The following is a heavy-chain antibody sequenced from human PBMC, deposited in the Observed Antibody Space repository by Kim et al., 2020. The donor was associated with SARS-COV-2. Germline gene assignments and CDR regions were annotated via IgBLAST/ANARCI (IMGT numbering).Heavy chain of an antibody. CDR2: INYDGGLT. Sequence: GGSLRLSCAASGFTFSSFAMTWVRQLPGKGLEWVSVINYDGGLTFYADSVKGRFTISRDNSMNTLYLQMNSLRADDTAVYYCAKVVHYGSGDMPSYFDYWGRGTPVTVSS. J-gene: IGHJ4*02. CDR1: GFTFSSFA. CDR3: AKVVHYGSGDMPSYFDY. D-gene: IGHD3-10*01. V-gene: IGHV3-23*01.